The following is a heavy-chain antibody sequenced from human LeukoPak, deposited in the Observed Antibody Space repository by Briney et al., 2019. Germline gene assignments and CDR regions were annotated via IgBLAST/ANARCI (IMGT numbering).Heavy chain of an antibody. CDR3: VRLGGGSYFDN. Sequence: GGSLRLPCAASGFSFGDYSMGWVRQAPGKGLECISYIDGSGGTIYYAGSMKGRFTISRDNAKNSLYLQMSSPRVEDSAVYYCVRLGGGSYFDNWGQGTLVTVSS. V-gene: IGHV3-11*01. CDR2: IDGSGGTI. D-gene: IGHD1-26*01. CDR1: GFSFGDYS. J-gene: IGHJ4*02.